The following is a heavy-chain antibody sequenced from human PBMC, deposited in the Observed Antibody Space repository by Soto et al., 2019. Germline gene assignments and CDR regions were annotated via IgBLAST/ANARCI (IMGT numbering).Heavy chain of an antibody. V-gene: IGHV4-31*03. CDR2: IYYSGST. CDR1: GGSISSGGCY. D-gene: IGHD6-25*01. Sequence: ILSLTCTVSGGSISSGGCYWSWIRQHPGKGLEWIGYIYYSGSTYYNPSLKSRVIISVDTSKNQFSLKLSSVTAADTAVYYCARHSPGRTPANYWGQGTLVTVSS. J-gene: IGHJ4*02. CDR3: ARHSPGRTPANY.